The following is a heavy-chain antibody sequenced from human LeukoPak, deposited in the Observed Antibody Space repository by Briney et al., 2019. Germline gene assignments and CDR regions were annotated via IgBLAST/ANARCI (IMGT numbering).Heavy chain of an antibody. D-gene: IGHD2-8*01. CDR2: ISDSGIT. J-gene: IGHJ3*02. Sequence: SETLSLTCTVSGGSISGYYWSWIRQPPGEGLEWIAYISDSGITTYNPALKSRVTMSIDMSKNQFSLKLTSVTAADTAVYYCARLPNGPFDIWGQGTMVTVSS. CDR1: GGSISGYY. CDR3: ARLPNGPFDI. V-gene: IGHV4-59*08.